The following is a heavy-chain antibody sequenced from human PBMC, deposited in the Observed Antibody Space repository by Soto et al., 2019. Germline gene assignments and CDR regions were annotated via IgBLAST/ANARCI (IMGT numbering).Heavy chain of an antibody. J-gene: IGHJ3*02. CDR2: TSASTGNT. Sequence: ASVKVSCKASGYTFTSLGISWGRQAPGQGLGGMGWTSASTGNTNYAQELQGRVTITTDTSTRTAYMELRSLRSDDTAVYYWARDRLWWFGELLLQKTPLDASDIWGQGTMVTVSS. D-gene: IGHD3-10*01. CDR3: ARDRLWWFGELLLQKTPLDASDI. CDR1: GYTFTSLG. V-gene: IGHV1-18*01.